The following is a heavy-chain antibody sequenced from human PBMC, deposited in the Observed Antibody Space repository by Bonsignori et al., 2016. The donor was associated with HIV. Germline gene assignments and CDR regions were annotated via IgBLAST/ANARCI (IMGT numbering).Heavy chain of an antibody. D-gene: IGHD3-22*01. J-gene: IGHJ4*02. V-gene: IGHV3-30-3*01. CDR3: ARPQVVVPPH. CDR2: ISYDGGNK. Sequence: WIRQPPGKGLEWVAGISYDGGNKYYADSVKGRFTISRDNSNNTLYLQMSSLRTEDTAVYYCARPQVVVPPHWGQGTLVTVSS.